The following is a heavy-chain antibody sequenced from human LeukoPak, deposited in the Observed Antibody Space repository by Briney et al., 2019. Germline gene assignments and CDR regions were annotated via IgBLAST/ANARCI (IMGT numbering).Heavy chain of an antibody. J-gene: IGHJ4*02. CDR3: AREREELLDY. CDR2: INPNSGGT. CDR1: GYTFTGDY. D-gene: IGHD1-26*01. V-gene: IGHV1-2*02. Sequence: ASVKVSCKASGYTFTGDYIHWVRQAPGQGLEWMGWINPNSGGTHYAHKFQGRVTMTRDTSISTAYMELSRLRSDDTAVYYCAREREELLDYWGQGTLVTVSS.